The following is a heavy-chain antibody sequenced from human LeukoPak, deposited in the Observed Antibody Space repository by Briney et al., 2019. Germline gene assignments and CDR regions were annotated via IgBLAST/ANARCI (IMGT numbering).Heavy chain of an antibody. J-gene: IGHJ4*02. D-gene: IGHD5-18*01. CDR2: ISFDGTNK. CDR3: ARDLAYSRLDY. CDR1: GFIFSSYA. Sequence: GRSLRLSCAASGFIFSSYAMHWVRQAPGKGLDWVAVISFDGTNKYYTDSVKGRFTISRDNAENSLYLQMNSLRVEDTAFYYCARDLAYSRLDYWGQGTLVTVSS. V-gene: IGHV3-30-3*01.